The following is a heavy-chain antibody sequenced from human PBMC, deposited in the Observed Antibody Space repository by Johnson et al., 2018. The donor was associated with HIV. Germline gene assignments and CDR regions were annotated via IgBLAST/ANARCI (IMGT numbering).Heavy chain of an antibody. D-gene: IGHD6-6*01. Sequence: VQLVESGGGVVQPGGSLRLSCAASGFTFSDYYMSWIRQAPGKGLEWVSGISGRGASTSYADSVKGRFTISRDNSKNTLYLQMNSLRAEDTAVYYCARVSSSSSFDAFDIWGQGTRVTVSS. CDR3: ARVSSSSSFDAFDI. J-gene: IGHJ3*02. V-gene: IGHV3-66*02. CDR1: GFTFSDYY. CDR2: ISGRGAST.